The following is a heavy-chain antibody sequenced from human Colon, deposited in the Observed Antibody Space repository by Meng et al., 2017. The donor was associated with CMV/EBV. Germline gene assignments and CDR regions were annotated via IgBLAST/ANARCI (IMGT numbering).Heavy chain of an antibody. CDR2: IYHSGST. Sequence: SETLSLTCTASNGSTSSYWWSWIRQPPGKGLEWIGHIYHSGSTSYNPSLKSRVTISLDTSKNELSLRLSSVTAADTAVYYCAREMTAIWNWLDSWGQGTLVTVSS. D-gene: IGHD2-21*02. J-gene: IGHJ5*01. V-gene: IGHV4-59*01. CDR3: AREMTAIWNWLDS. CDR1: NGSTSSYW.